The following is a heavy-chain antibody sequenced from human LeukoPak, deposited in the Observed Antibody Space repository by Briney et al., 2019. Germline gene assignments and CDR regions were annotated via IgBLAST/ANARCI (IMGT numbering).Heavy chain of an antibody. J-gene: IGHJ4*02. CDR3: ARHSRVTIFGVDHFDY. D-gene: IGHD3-3*01. CDR1: GGSISSSSYY. Sequence: SETLSLXCTVSGGSISSSSYYWGWSRQPPGKGLEWIGSIYYSGSTYYNPSLKSRVTISVDTSKNQFSLKLSSVTAADTAVYYCARHSRVTIFGVDHFDYWGQGTLVTVSS. CDR2: IYYSGST. V-gene: IGHV4-39*01.